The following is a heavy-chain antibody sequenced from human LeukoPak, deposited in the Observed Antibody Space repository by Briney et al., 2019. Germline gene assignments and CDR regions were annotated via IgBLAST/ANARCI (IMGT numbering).Heavy chain of an antibody. CDR2: MNPNSGNT. CDR1: AYTFTSYD. J-gene: IGHJ4*02. CDR3: ARGAPGSYCSGGSCPYFDY. Sequence: ASVKVFCKASAYTFTSYDINWVRQATGQGLEWMRWMNPNSGNTGYAQKLEGRVTMTRNTSISTAYMEPSSLRSEDTAVYYCARGAPGSYCSGGSCPYFDYWGQGTLISVSS. V-gene: IGHV1-8*01. D-gene: IGHD2-15*01.